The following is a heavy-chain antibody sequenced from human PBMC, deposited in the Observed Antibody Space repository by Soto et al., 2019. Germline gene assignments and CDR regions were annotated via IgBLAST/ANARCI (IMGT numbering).Heavy chain of an antibody. V-gene: IGHV3-30*18. CDR1: GFTFSSYG. D-gene: IGHD3-22*01. J-gene: IGHJ4*02. CDR2: ISYDGSNK. CDR3: AKDLTVDYYDSSGYQNSFDY. Sequence: LRLSCAASGFTFSSYGMHWVRQAPGKGLEWVAVISYDGSNKYYADSVKGRFTISRDNSKNTLYLQMNSLRAEDTAVYYCAKDLTVDYYDSSGYQNSFDYWGQGTLVTVS.